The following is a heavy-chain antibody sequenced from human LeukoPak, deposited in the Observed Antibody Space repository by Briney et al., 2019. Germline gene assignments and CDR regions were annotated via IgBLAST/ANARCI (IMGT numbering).Heavy chain of an antibody. CDR3: ARSLYCSSTSCYNY. CDR2: INPNSGGT. V-gene: IGHV1-2*02. D-gene: IGHD2-2*01. J-gene: IGHJ4*02. Sequence: ASVKVSCKASGYTFTGYYMHWVRQAPGQGLEWMGWINPNSGGTNCAQKFQGRVTMTRDTSISTAYMELSRLRSDDTAVYYCARSLYCSSTSCYNYWGQGTLVTVSS. CDR1: GYTFTGYY.